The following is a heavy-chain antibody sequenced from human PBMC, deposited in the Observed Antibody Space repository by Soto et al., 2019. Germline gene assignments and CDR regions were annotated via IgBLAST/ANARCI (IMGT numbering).Heavy chain of an antibody. D-gene: IGHD6-6*01. V-gene: IGHV1-8*01. CDR3: ASSRSSPSGGGFDF. CDR2: MNPNSGNT. Sequence: ASVKVSCKASGYTFTSYDMNWVRQATGQGLEWMGWMNPNSGNTGYAQKFQGRVTMTRNTSINTAYMELSSLRSEDTAVYYCASSRSSPSGGGFDFWGQGTLVTVSS. CDR1: GYTFTSYD. J-gene: IGHJ4*02.